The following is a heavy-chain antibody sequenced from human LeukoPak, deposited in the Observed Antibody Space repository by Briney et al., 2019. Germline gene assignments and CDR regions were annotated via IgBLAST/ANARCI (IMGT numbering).Heavy chain of an antibody. D-gene: IGHD3-22*01. J-gene: IGHJ6*03. CDR3: ARALPGYYDTRGRYYYMDV. Sequence: GGSLRLSCAASGFTFSDYSVNWVRHAPGKGLEWVSSISYSSSYIYYVDSVKGRFTISRDNAKNSLYLQMHSLRAEDTAVYCCARALPGYYDTRGRYYYMDVWGKGTTVTVSS. CDR2: ISYSSSYI. V-gene: IGHV3-21*01. CDR1: GFTFSDYS.